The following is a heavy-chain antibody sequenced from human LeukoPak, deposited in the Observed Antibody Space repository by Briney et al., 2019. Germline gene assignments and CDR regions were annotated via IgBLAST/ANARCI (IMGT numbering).Heavy chain of an antibody. CDR1: GFTFSSYG. J-gene: IGHJ4*02. V-gene: IGHV3-23*01. CDR3: AKGSRSSGWYRGDYFDY. D-gene: IGHD6-19*01. Sequence: PGGSLRLSCAASGFTFSSYGMSWVRQAPGKGLEWVSGISGSGGSTYYADSVEGRFTISRDNSKNTLYLQMNSLRAEDTAVYYCAKGSRSSGWYRGDYFDYWGQGTLVTVSS. CDR2: ISGSGGST.